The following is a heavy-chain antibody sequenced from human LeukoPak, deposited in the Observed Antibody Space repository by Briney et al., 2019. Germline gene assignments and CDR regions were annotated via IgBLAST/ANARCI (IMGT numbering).Heavy chain of an antibody. CDR2: INHSGST. CDR1: GGSFSGYY. CDR3: ARGRGRGVEY. Sequence: SETLSLTCAVYGGSFSGYYWSWIRQPPGKGLEWIGEINHSGSTNYNPSLKSRVTISVDTSKNQFSLKLSSVTAADTAVYYCARGRGRGVEYWGQGTLVTVSS. J-gene: IGHJ4*02. V-gene: IGHV4-34*01. D-gene: IGHD1-26*01.